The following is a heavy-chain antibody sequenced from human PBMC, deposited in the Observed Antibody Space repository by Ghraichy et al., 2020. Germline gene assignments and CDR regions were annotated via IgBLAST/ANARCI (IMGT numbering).Heavy chain of an antibody. CDR2: IKADGSEK. CDR3: ARDPYGDYKYGGTDY. D-gene: IGHD4-17*01. Sequence: GESLNISCEASGFAFSRYWMSWVRQAPGKGLEWVASIKADGSEKYYVDSVNGRFTISRDNAKNSVSLEMNSLRVGDTAVYYCARDPYGDYKYGGTDYWGQGTLVTVSS. CDR1: GFAFSRYW. J-gene: IGHJ4*02. V-gene: IGHV3-7*01.